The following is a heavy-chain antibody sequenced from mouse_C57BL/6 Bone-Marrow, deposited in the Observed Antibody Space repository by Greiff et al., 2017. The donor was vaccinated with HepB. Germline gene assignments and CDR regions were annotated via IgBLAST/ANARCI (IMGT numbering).Heavy chain of an antibody. CDR2: FYPGSGSI. D-gene: IGHD1-1*01. J-gene: IGHJ1*03. CDR1: GYTFTEYT. Sequence: VQLQQSGAELVKPGASVKLSCKASGYTFTEYTIHWVKPRSGQGLEWIGWFYPGSGSIKYNEKFKDKATLTADKSSSTVYMELSRLTSEDSAVYFCARHPLYYYGSSRLFYWYFDVWGTGTTVTVSS. V-gene: IGHV1-62-2*01. CDR3: ARHPLYYYGSSRLFYWYFDV.